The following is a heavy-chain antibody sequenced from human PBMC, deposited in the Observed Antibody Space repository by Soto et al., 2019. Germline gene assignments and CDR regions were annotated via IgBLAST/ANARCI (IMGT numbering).Heavy chain of an antibody. CDR1: GGSFSGYY. CDR3: ARYWAGVTTVTTAMYYFDY. D-gene: IGHD4-17*01. CDR2: INHSGST. V-gene: IGHV4-34*01. Sequence: SETLSLTCAVYGGSFSGYYWSWIRQPPGKGLEWIGEINHSGSTNYNPSLKSRVTISVDTSKNQFSLKLSSVTAADTAVYYCARYWAGVTTVTTAMYYFDYWAQGNLVTVSS. J-gene: IGHJ4*02.